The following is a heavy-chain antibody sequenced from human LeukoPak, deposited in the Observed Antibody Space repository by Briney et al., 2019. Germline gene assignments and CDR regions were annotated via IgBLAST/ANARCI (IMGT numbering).Heavy chain of an antibody. D-gene: IGHD6-13*01. CDR3: ARGRGKAAAGKENWFDP. CDR1: GYTFTSYD. CDR2: MNPNSGNT. V-gene: IGHV1-8*01. J-gene: IGHJ5*02. Sequence: GASVKVPCKASGYTFTSYDINWVRQATGQGLEWMGWMNPNSGNTGYAQKFQGRVTMTRNTSISTAYMELSSLRSEDTAVYYCARGRGKAAAGKENWFDPWGQGTLVTVSS.